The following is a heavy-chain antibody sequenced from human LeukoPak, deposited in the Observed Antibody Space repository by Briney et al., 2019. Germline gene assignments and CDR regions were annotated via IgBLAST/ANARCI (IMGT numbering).Heavy chain of an antibody. CDR2: IYTSGST. V-gene: IGHV4-61*02. CDR1: GGSISSGSYY. D-gene: IGHD4-23*01. J-gene: IGHJ4*02. Sequence: SETLSLTCTVSGGSISSGSYYWSWIRQPAGKGLEWIGRIYTSGSTNYNPSLKSRVTISVDTSKNQFSLKLSSVTAADTAVYYCARSGHGGNELDYWGQGTLVTVSS. CDR3: ARSGHGGNELDY.